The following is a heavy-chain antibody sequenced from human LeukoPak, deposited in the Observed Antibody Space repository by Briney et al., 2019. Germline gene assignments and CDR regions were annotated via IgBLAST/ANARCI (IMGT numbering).Heavy chain of an antibody. V-gene: IGHV3-48*04. CDR1: GVTLSPYR. J-gene: IGHJ4*02. D-gene: IGHD3-10*01. CDR3: AKGGYGSGSYYHVY. Sequence: PGGTPRLSRAASGVTLSPYRMNWVPQSPRQRLGGISYISSGRSRIYSADHVRGRFHISRDNAANSLDLQMHSLRAEDTAVYYCAKGGYGSGSYYHVYWGQGTVVSVSS. CDR2: ISSGRSRI.